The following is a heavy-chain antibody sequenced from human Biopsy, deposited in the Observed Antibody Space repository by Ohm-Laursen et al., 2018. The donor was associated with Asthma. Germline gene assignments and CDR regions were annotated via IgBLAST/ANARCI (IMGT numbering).Heavy chain of an antibody. CDR2: IDQSGYT. CDR1: GGYLTGHY. V-gene: IGHV4-34*01. CDR3: ARAAITGIRGWFDP. J-gene: IGHJ5*02. Sequence: SGTLSLTCTVYGGYLTGHYWNWIRQPPGKGLERIGEIDQSGYTNYNPSLKSRVTISADTSKNQFHLNLSSVTAADTAVYFCARAAITGIRGWFDPWGQGTQVTVSS. D-gene: IGHD1-20*01.